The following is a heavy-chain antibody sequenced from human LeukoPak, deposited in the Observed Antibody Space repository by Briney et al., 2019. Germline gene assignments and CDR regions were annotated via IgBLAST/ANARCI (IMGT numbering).Heavy chain of an antibody. D-gene: IGHD1-7*01. Sequence: PGGSLRLSCAASGFTFSSYAMHWVRQAPGKGLEWVAVISYDGSNKYYADSVKGRFTISRDNSKNTLYLQMNSLRAEDTAVYYCVSAPGTTPYMDVWGQGTTVTVSS. J-gene: IGHJ6*02. CDR3: VSAPGTTPYMDV. CDR1: GFTFSSYA. CDR2: ISYDGSNK. V-gene: IGHV3-30-3*01.